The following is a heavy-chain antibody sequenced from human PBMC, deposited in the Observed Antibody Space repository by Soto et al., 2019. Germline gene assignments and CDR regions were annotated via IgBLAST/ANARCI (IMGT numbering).Heavy chain of an antibody. Sequence: SETLSLTCTVSGGSISYEYYHWTWIRQSPGKGLEWIGYIHNSGSIIYNPSFKSRVTISVDTSKNQFSLQLSSVTAADTAVYFCAREDDGGDRDYYGLDVWGQGTTVTVSS. J-gene: IGHJ6*02. V-gene: IGHV4-30-4*08. D-gene: IGHD2-21*02. CDR1: GGSISYEYYH. CDR2: IHNSGSI. CDR3: AREDDGGDRDYYGLDV.